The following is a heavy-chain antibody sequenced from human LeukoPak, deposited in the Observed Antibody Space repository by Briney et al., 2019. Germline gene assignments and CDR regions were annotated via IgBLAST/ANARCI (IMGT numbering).Heavy chain of an antibody. CDR1: GYTFTGYY. CDR3: ARGPRVLRFLEWLLTFDY. CDR2: ISPNSGGT. D-gene: IGHD3-3*01. Sequence: GASVKVSCKASGYTFTGYYMHWMRQAPGQGLEWMGRISPNSGGTNDAQKFQGRVTMTRDTSISTAYMELSRLRSDDTAVYYCARGPRVLRFLEWLLTFDYWGQGTLVTVSS. J-gene: IGHJ4*02. V-gene: IGHV1-2*06.